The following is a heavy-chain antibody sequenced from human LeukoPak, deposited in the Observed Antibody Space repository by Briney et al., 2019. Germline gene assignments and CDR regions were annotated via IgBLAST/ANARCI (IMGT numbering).Heavy chain of an antibody. J-gene: IGHJ4*02. D-gene: IGHD3-3*02. CDR3: ARDFSRLYFFDY. V-gene: IGHV1-46*01. Sequence: ASVKVSCKASGYTFTRHYMHWVRQAPGQGLDWMGIINPSTGSSTYAQKFQGRVTMTWDTSTSTVYMELSSLRSEDTAAYYCARDFSRLYFFDYWGQGTLVTVSS. CDR1: GYTFTRHY. CDR2: INPSTGSS.